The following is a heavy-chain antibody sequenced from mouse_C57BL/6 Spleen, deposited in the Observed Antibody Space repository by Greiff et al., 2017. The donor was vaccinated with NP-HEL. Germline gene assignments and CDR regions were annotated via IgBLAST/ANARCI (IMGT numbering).Heavy chain of an antibody. D-gene: IGHD4-1*01. V-gene: IGHV1-81*01. CDR3: ARSPLGRGGFDY. CDR2: IYPRSGNT. Sequence: QVQLQQSGAELARPGASVKLSCKASGYTFTSYGISWVKQRTGQGLEWIGEIYPRSGNTYYNEKFKGKATLTADKSSSTAYMELRSLTSEDSAVYFCARSPLGRGGFDYWGQGTTPTVSS. J-gene: IGHJ2*01. CDR1: GYTFTSYG.